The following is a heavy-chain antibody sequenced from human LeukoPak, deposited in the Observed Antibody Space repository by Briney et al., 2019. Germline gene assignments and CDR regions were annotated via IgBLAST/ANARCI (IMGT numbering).Heavy chain of an antibody. CDR1: GYSFTTYY. Sequence: ASVKVSCTASGYSFTTYYLHWVRQAPGQGLEWMGINNPGGGTAVYGQKFQGRVSMTRDMSTSTVYMELSSLTSEDTAVYYCASDGIEGDYYYMDVWGRGTTVTVSS. CDR2: NNPGGGTA. D-gene: IGHD1-14*01. CDR3: ASDGIEGDYYYMDV. J-gene: IGHJ6*03. V-gene: IGHV1-46*01.